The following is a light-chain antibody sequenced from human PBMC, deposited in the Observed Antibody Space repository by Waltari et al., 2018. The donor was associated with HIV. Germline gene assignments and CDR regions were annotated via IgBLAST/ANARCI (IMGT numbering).Light chain of an antibody. Sequence: QSALTQPPSASGSLGQSVTISCTGSSSDVGRYDYVSWYQQHPGKAPKLLIFEVNKRPSGCPDRFSGSKSGNTASLTVSGLQAEDEAEYSCSSYAGINPVIFGGGTTLTVL. V-gene: IGLV2-8*01. J-gene: IGLJ2*01. CDR3: SSYAGINPVI. CDR1: SSDVGRYDY. CDR2: EVN.